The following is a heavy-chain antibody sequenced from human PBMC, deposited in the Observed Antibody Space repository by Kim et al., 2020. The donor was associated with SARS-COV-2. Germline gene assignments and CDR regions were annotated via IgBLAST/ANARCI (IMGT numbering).Heavy chain of an antibody. J-gene: IGHJ6*02. V-gene: IGHV1-69*13. Sequence: SVKVSCKASGGTFSSYAISWVRQAPGQGLEWMGGIIPIFGTANYAQKFQGRVTITADESTSTAYMELSSLRSEDTAVYYCARMMVTMVRGVIIPRDYYYGMDVWGQGTTVTVSS. CDR3: ARMMVTMVRGVIIPRDYYYGMDV. D-gene: IGHD3-10*01. CDR2: IIPIFGTA. CDR1: GGTFSSYA.